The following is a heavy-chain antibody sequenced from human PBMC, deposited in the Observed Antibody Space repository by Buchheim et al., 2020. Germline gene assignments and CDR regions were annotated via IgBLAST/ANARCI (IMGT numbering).Heavy chain of an antibody. J-gene: IGHJ4*02. CDR1: GVTLSGSA. V-gene: IGHV3-73*01. CDR2: IRAEANNYAT. D-gene: IGHD3-10*02. CDR3: IRHVEFVRPF. Sequence: EVQLVESGGGLVQPGGSLKLSCAASGVTLSGSAIHWLRQAPGKGLEWIGYIRAEANNYATKYAESLKGRFSLSRDDSRNAAYLQMSSLTVEDTAVYFCIRHVEFVRPFWGQGT.